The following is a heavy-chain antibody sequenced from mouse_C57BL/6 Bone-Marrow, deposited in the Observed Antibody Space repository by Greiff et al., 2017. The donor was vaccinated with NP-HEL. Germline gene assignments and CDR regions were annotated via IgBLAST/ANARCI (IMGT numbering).Heavy chain of an antibody. Sequence: EVQGVESGAELVRPGASVKLSCTASGFNIKDDYMHWVKQRPEQGLEWIGWIDPENGDTEYASKFQGKATITADTSSNTAYLQLSSLTSEDTAVYYCTTELCPYWYFDVWGTGTTVTVSS. CDR1: GFNIKDDY. V-gene: IGHV14-4*01. CDR3: TTELCPYWYFDV. J-gene: IGHJ1*03. CDR2: IDPENGDT. D-gene: IGHD1-1*02.